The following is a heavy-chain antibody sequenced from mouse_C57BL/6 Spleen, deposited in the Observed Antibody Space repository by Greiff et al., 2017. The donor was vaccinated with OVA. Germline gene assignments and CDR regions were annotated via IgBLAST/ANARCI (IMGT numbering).Heavy chain of an antibody. V-gene: IGHV1-74*01. CDR2: IHPSDSDT. CDR3: AMSDGSSLDY. D-gene: IGHD1-1*01. Sequence: QVQLQQPGADLVKPGASVKVSCKASGYTFTSYWMPWVKQRPGQGLEWIGRIHPSDSDTNYNQKFKGKATLTVDESSSTAYMQLSSLTSEDAAVYYCAMSDGSSLDYWGQGTTLTVSA. J-gene: IGHJ2*01. CDR1: GYTFTSYW.